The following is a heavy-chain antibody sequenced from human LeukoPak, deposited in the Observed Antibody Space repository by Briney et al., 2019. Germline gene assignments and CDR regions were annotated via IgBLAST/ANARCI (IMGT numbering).Heavy chain of an antibody. D-gene: IGHD1-26*01. CDR1: GSTVGNNY. V-gene: IGHV3-66*02. CDR3: ARDPGGGPTHGY. CDR2: IYSDGST. J-gene: IGHJ4*02. Sequence: PGGSLRLSCAASGSTVGNNYMSWVRQAPGKGLEWVSVIYSDGSTYYADSVKARFTISRDNSKNTLYLQMNSLRADDTAVYYCARDPGGGPTHGYWGQGTLVTVSS.